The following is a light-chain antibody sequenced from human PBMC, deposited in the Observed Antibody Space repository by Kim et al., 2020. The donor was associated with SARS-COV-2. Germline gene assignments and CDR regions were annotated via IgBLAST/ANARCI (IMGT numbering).Light chain of an antibody. Sequence: LSPRERDTLSCRASQSVSSSYLAWYQQKPSQAPRLHLYGASSRATGIPDRFSGSGSGTNFTLTISRLEPEDFAVYYCQQYGSSLYTFGQGTKLEI. CDR1: QSVSSSY. CDR2: GAS. J-gene: IGKJ2*01. V-gene: IGKV3-20*01. CDR3: QQYGSSLYT.